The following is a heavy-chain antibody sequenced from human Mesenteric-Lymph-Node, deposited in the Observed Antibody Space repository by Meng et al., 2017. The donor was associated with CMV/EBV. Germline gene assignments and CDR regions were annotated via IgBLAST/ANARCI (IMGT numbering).Heavy chain of an antibody. CDR3: ATYDYYETLFDY. Sequence: SCAGAGFTFSTYAMSWVRQAPGKGLEWVSAISGSGVSAYYADSVMGRFTISRDNSKNTLSLQMNSLRDGDTAVYYCATYDYYETLFDYWGQGTLVTVSS. CDR2: ISGSGVSA. J-gene: IGHJ4*02. D-gene: IGHD3-22*01. CDR1: GFTFSTYA. V-gene: IGHV3-23*01.